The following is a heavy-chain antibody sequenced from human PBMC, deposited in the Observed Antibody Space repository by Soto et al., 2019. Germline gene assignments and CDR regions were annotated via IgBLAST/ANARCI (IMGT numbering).Heavy chain of an antibody. CDR3: ARAPPLYDSSGYYSSAPDY. CDR1: GGSISSYY. D-gene: IGHD3-22*01. V-gene: IGHV4-59*01. J-gene: IGHJ4*02. Sequence: SETLSLACTVSGGSISSYYWSWIRQPPGKGLEWIGYIYYSGSTNYNPSLKSRVTISVDTSKNQFSLKLSSVTAADTAVYYCARAPPLYDSSGYYSSAPDYWGQGTLVTVSS. CDR2: IYYSGST.